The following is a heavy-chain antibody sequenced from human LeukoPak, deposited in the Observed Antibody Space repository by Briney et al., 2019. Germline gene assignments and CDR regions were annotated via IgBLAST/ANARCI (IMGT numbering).Heavy chain of an antibody. CDR2: IHYSGNT. V-gene: IGHV4-39*01. CDR3: ARLGGFPNWFDP. J-gene: IGHJ5*02. Sequence: SETLSLTCTVSGGSITSGGYYWGWIRQPPGKGLEWVGSIHYSGNTHNNPSLKSRVTISVDTSKNQFSLKLSSVTAADTAVYYCARLGGFPNWFDPWGQGTLGTVSS. CDR1: GGSITSGGYY.